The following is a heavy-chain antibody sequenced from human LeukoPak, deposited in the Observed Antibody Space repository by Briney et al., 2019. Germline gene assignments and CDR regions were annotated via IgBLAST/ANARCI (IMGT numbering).Heavy chain of an antibody. CDR2: ISGSGGST. Sequence: PGGSLRLSCAASGFTFSSYAMSWVRQAPGKGLEWVSAISGSGGSTYYADSVKGRFTISRDNPKNTLYLQMNSLRAEDTAVYYCAKVPYSSSWYYFDYWGQGTLVTVSS. J-gene: IGHJ4*02. CDR1: GFTFSSYA. CDR3: AKVPYSSSWYYFDY. V-gene: IGHV3-23*01. D-gene: IGHD6-13*01.